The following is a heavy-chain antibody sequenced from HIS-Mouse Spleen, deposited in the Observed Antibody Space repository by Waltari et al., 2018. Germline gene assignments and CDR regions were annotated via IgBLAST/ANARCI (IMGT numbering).Heavy chain of an antibody. J-gene: IGHJ4*02. CDR1: GYTFTGYY. CDR2: INPNSGGT. D-gene: IGHD3-16*02. Sequence: QVQLVQSGAEVKKPGASVKVSCKASGYTFTGYYMHWVRQAPGQGLEWMGWINPNSGGTNYAQKFQGRVTMTRDTSISTAYMELSRLRSDDTAVYYCARDAWVITFGGVIVISYFDYWGQGTLVTVSS. V-gene: IGHV1-2*02. CDR3: ARDAWVITFGGVIVISYFDY.